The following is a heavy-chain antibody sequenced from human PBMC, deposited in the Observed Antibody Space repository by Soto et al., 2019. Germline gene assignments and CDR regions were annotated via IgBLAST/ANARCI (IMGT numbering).Heavy chain of an antibody. D-gene: IGHD6-6*01. CDR2: IYPGDSDT. V-gene: IGHV5-51*01. CDR1: GYSFTSYW. J-gene: IGHJ5*02. CDR3: ARQYSSSSGWFDP. Sequence: RESLKISCKGSGYSFTSYWIGWVRQMPGKGLEWMGIIYPGDSDTRYSPSFQGQVTISADKSISTAYLQWSSLKASDTAMYYCARQYSSSSGWFDPWGQGTLVTVSS.